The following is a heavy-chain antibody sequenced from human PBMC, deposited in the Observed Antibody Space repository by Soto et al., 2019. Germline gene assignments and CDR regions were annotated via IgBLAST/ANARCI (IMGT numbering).Heavy chain of an antibody. CDR3: ARGSMYASGTYYAIY. D-gene: IGHD3-10*01. CDR1: GDCSDSYG. J-gene: IGHJ4*01. V-gene: IGHV1-18*01. CDR2: ISGYNGDT. Sequence: ASVKVSLKTMGDCSDSYGITWVRQAPGQGLEWVGWISGYNGDTNYAQNLQGRVIMTTDTSTSTAYMELTSLRSDDTAVYYCARGSMYASGTYYAIYWG.